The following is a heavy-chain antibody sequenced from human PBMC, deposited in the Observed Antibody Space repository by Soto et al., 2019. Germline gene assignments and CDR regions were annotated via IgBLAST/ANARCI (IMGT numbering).Heavy chain of an antibody. J-gene: IGHJ5*02. CDR1: GGSFSGYY. Sequence: KQSQTLSLTCAVYGGSFSGYYWSWIRQPPGKGLEWIGEINHSGSTNYNPSLKSRVTISVDTSKNQFSLKLSSVTAADTAVYYCARGSWFDPWGQGTLVTVSS. CDR3: ARGSWFDP. V-gene: IGHV4-34*01. CDR2: INHSGST.